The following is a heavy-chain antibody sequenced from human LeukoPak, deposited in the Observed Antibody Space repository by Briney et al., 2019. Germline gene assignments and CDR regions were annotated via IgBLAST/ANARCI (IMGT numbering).Heavy chain of an antibody. CDR3: AKDKITLVRGVIIRDAFDI. D-gene: IGHD3-10*01. J-gene: IGHJ3*02. Sequence: GGSLRLSCVASGFTFSSCGMHWVRQAPGKGLEWVAIISYDGKNKYYADSVKGRFTISRDNSENTLYLQMNSLRAEDTAVYYCAKDKITLVRGVIIRDAFDIWGQGTMVTVSS. V-gene: IGHV3-30*18. CDR1: GFTFSSCG. CDR2: ISYDGKNK.